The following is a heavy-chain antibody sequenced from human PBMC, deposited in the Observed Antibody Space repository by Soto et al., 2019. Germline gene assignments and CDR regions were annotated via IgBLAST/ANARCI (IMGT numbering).Heavy chain of an antibody. D-gene: IGHD2-15*01. CDR1: GGSISSGNDY. CDR2: IHYGGNT. J-gene: IGHJ5*01. Sequence: QVQLQESGPGLVKSSQTVSLTCTVSGGSISSGNDYWSWIRQPPGKGLEWIGYIHYGGNTNYNPSLKSRLTMSLDTSKNQFSLKLSSVTAADTAVYYCARDQGYHYDSWGQGILVTVSS. V-gene: IGHV4-30-4*08. CDR3: ARDQGYHYDS.